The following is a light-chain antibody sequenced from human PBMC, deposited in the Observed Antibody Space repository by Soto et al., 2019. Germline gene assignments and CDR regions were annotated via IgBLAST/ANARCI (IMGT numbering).Light chain of an antibody. CDR2: KAS. J-gene: IGKJ1*01. CDR1: QTISSW. CDR3: QHYNSYSEA. V-gene: IGKV1-5*03. Sequence: DIHMTQSPSTLSGSVGYRFTITCRASQTISSWLEWYQQKPGKAPKLLIYKASTLKSGVPSRFSGSGSGTEFTLTISSLQPDDFETYYCQHYNSYSEAFGQGTKVDIK.